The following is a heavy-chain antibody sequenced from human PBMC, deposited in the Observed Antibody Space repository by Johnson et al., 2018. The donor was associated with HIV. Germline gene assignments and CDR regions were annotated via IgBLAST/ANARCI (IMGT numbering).Heavy chain of an antibody. D-gene: IGHD3-10*01. V-gene: IGHV3-74*02. CDR3: ARRGITIVADAFDI. Sequence: VQLVESGGGLVQPGGSLRLSCAASGFTFSSYWMHWVRQAPGKGLVWVSRINSDGSSRKYADSVKGRFTISRDNAKNTLYLQMNSLRAEDTAFYYCARRGITIVADAFDIWGQGTMVTVSS. CDR1: GFTFSSYW. J-gene: IGHJ3*02. CDR2: INSDGSSR.